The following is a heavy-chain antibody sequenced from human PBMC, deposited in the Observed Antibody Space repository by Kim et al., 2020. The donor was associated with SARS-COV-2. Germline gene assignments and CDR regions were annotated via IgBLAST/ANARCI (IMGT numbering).Heavy chain of an antibody. V-gene: IGHV1-69*13. CDR1: GGTFSSYA. CDR3: AREFIDGRAVKGYYGMDV. D-gene: IGHD2-15*01. J-gene: IGHJ6*02. Sequence: SVKVSCKASGGTFSSYAISWVRQAPGQGLEWMGGIIPIFGTANYAQKFQGRVTITADESTSTAYMELSSLRSEDTAVYYCAREFIDGRAVKGYYGMDVWGQGTTVTVSS. CDR2: IIPIFGTA.